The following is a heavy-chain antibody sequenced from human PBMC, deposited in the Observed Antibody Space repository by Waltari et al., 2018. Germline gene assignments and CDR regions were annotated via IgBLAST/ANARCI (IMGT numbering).Heavy chain of an antibody. CDR3: ARTHSSEYYYYYMDV. CDR2: IFSNDEK. J-gene: IGHJ6*03. D-gene: IGHD6-19*01. V-gene: IGHV2-26*01. Sequence: QVTLKESGPVLVKPTETLTLTCTVSGFSLSNARMGVSWIRQPPGKALEWLAHIFSNDEKAYSTSLKSRLTISKDTSKSQVVLTMTNMDPVDTATYYCARTHSSEYYYYYMDVWGKGTTVTISS. CDR1: GFSLSNARMG.